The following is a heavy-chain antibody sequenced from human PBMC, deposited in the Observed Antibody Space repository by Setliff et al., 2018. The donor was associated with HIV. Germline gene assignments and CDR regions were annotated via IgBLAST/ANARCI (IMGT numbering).Heavy chain of an antibody. V-gene: IGHV1-18*01. D-gene: IGHD5-18*01. CDR2: INTYNGNT. Sequence: ASVKVSRKASGGTFSSYAISWVRQAPGQGLEWMGWINTYNGNTHYAQNLQGRVTMTTDTSTSTAYMELRSLRSDDTAVYYCARGDTAMEYYFDYWGQGTLVTVSS. CDR3: ARGDTAMEYYFDY. CDR1: GGTFSSYA. J-gene: IGHJ4*02.